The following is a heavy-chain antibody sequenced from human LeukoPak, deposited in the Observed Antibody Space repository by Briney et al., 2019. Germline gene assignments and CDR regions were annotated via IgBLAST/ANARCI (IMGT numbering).Heavy chain of an antibody. J-gene: IGHJ4*02. D-gene: IGHD2-21*02. CDR1: GGSFSGYY. CDR2: INHSGST. V-gene: IGHV4-34*01. Sequence: SETLSLTCAVYGGSFSGYYWSWIRQPPGKGLEWIGEINHSGSTNYNPSLKSRVTISVDTSKNQFSLKLSSVTAADTAVYYCARAACGGDCYPDYWGQGTLVTVSS. CDR3: ARAACGGDCYPDY.